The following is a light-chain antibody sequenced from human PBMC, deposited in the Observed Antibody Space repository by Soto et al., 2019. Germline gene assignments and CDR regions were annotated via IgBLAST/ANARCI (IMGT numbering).Light chain of an antibody. CDR2: AAS. CDR1: QDIRTD. CDR3: LQHNGNPLT. V-gene: IGKV1-17*01. J-gene: IGKJ4*01. Sequence: DIQMTQSPSSLSASVGDSVTITCRARQDIRTDLGCYPQIPGKAPKRLIYAASSLQSGVPSRFSGSGSGTEFALKISSMQPADLGTDDGLQHNGNPLTVGGGTKVEIK.